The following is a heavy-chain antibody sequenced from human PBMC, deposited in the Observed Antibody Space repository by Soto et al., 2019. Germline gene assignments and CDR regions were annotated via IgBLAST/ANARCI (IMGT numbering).Heavy chain of an antibody. CDR1: GFTFSSYG. J-gene: IGHJ4*02. CDR2: VTGSGSST. Sequence: GGSLRLSCAASGFTFSSYGMSWVRQAPGRGLEWVSSVTGSGSSTYYADSVKGRFTISRDNSMNTLYLQMTSLTVGDTAVYYCASFIPAAGTNYWGQGILVTVSS. V-gene: IGHV3-23*01. D-gene: IGHD6-13*01. CDR3: ASFIPAAGTNY.